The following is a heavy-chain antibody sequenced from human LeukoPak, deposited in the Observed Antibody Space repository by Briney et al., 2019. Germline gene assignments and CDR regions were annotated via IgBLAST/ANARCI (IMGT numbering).Heavy chain of an antibody. CDR1: GFTFSSYE. CDR3: ARGRSITLLRGVAMSDGFDI. J-gene: IGHJ3*02. D-gene: IGHD3-10*01. CDR2: TDTSGKYI. V-gene: IGHV3-21*06. Sequence: PGGSLRLSCAASGFTFSSYEMNWVRQAPGKGLEWVSFTDTSGKYIYYGDSVKGRFTISRDNAKNLLFLQMIGLRAEDTAVYYCARGRSITLLRGVAMSDGFDIWGQGAMVAVSS.